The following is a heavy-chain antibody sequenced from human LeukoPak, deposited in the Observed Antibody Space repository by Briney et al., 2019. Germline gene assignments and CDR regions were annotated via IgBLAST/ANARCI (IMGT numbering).Heavy chain of an antibody. D-gene: IGHD5-24*01. CDR2: IIPIFGTA. V-gene: IGHV1-69*05. CDR3: ARGGGDGYNTFDY. J-gene: IGHJ4*02. CDR1: GGTFSSYA. Sequence: SVKVSCRASGGTFSSYAISWVRQAPGQGLKWMGRIIPIFGTANYAQKFQGRVTITTDESTSTAYMELSSLRSEDTAVYYCARGGGDGYNTFDYWGQGTLVTVSS.